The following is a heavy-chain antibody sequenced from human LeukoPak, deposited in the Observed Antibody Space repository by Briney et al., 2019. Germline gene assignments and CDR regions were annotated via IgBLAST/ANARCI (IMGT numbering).Heavy chain of an antibody. V-gene: IGHV4-61*01. CDR2: IYDSGST. D-gene: IGHD6-13*01. J-gene: IGHJ4*02. CDR1: GGSVSSGSYY. CDR3: AIIFVGTSWGFDY. Sequence: PSETLSLTCTVSGGSVSSGSYYWSWIRQPPGKGLEWIGYIYDSGSTNYTPSLKSRVTISLNTSQNQFSLKLSSVTAADTAVYYCAIIFVGTSWGFDYWGQGTLVTVSS.